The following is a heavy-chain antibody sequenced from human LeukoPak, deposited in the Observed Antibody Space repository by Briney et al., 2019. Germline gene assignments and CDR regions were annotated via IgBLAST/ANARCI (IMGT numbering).Heavy chain of an antibody. CDR3: ARGPPYSSSWHTDY. V-gene: IGHV3-30*02. J-gene: IGHJ4*02. D-gene: IGHD6-13*01. Sequence: GGSLRLSCLTSGFTFTNHGIHWVRQAPGKGLERVAFIRHDGGNEYYADSVRGRFTISRDNSKNTVYLQMNSLRVEDAAVYYCARGPPYSSSWHTDYWGRGTLVTVSS. CDR2: IRHDGGNE. CDR1: GFTFTNHG.